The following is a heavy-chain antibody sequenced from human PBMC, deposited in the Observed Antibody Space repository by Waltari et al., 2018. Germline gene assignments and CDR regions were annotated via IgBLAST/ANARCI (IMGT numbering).Heavy chain of an antibody. CDR2: IIPILGIA. J-gene: IGHJ2*01. V-gene: IGHV1-69*04. CDR3: ATAGIAARPANWYFDL. D-gene: IGHD6-6*01. CDR1: GGTFSSYA. Sequence: QVQLVQSGAEVKKPGSSVKVSCTASGGTFSSYAISWVRQAPGQGLEWMGRIIPILGIANYAQKFQGRVTITADKSTSTAYMELSSLRSEDTAVYYCATAGIAARPANWYFDLWGRGTLVTVSS.